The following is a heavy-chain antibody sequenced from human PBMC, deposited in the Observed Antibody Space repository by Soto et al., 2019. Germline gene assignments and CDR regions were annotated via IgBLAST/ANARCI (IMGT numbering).Heavy chain of an antibody. CDR3: ARDVNDSSGSQGFDY. CDR1: GDSVSSNNYY. Sequence: SETLSLTCTVIGDSVSSNNYYWSWIRQRPGKGLEWIGYIHYSGDSYDNPSLTSRITMSMDVSKNQFSLNLRSVAAADTAIYYCARDVNDSSGSQGFDYWGQGTLVTVSS. D-gene: IGHD3-22*01. CDR2: IHYSGDS. V-gene: IGHV4-31*03. J-gene: IGHJ4*02.